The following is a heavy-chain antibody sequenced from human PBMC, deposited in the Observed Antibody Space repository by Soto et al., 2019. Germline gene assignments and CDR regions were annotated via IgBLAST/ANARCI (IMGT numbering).Heavy chain of an antibody. CDR3: AREANTIYAPHGLDL. J-gene: IGHJ6*02. V-gene: IGHV3-21*01. Sequence: SGGSLRLSCAVSGFPFDSYSMSWVRQAPGQGLEWLASLSSGSFYIFHADSIRGRFTISRDDAKNLLFLQMNSLTIEDTATYYCAREANTIYAPHGLDLWGQGTAVTVSS. CDR1: GFPFDSYS. D-gene: IGHD3-3*01. CDR2: LSSGSFYI.